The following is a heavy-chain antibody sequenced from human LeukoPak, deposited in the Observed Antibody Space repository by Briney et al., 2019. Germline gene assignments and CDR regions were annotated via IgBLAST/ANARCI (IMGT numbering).Heavy chain of an antibody. CDR1: GFTFSSYA. CDR2: ISYDGSNK. D-gene: IGHD3-22*01. CDR3: ARAPYYDSSGYNDC. J-gene: IGHJ4*02. Sequence: GGSLRLSCAASGFTFSSYAMHWVRQAPGKGLEWVAVISYDGSNKYYADSVKGRFTISRDNSKNSLYLQMNSLRAEDTAVYYCARAPYYDSSGYNDCWGQGTMVTVSS. V-gene: IGHV3-30*01.